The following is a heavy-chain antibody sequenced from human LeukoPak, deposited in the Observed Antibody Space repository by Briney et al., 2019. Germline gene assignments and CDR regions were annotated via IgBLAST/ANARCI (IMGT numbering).Heavy chain of an antibody. CDR2: ISSSSSSI. J-gene: IGHJ4*02. CDR1: GFTFSSYS. V-gene: IGHV3-21*01. Sequence: PGGSLRLSCAASGFTFSSYSMNWVRQAPGKGLEWVSSISSSSSSIYYADSVKGRFTISRDNAKNSLYLQMNSLRAEDTAVYYCARDQGGRITMVRGVIGPYFDYWGQGTLVTVSS. D-gene: IGHD3-10*01. CDR3: ARDQGGRITMVRGVIGPYFDY.